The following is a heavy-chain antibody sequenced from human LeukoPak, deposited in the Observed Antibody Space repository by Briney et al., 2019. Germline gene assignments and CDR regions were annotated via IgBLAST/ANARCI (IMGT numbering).Heavy chain of an antibody. J-gene: IGHJ4*02. CDR2: IWFDGSNI. D-gene: IGHD4-11*01. CDR1: GFNFSSFG. CDR3: ATDVNSNYHD. V-gene: IGHV3-33*03. Sequence: GGSLRLSCAASGFNFSSFGMHWVRQAPGKGLEWVTSIWFDGSNIHYADSAKGRLTISRDNAKNSVYLQMNSLRAEDTAMYYWATDVNSNYHDWGQGTLVTVSS.